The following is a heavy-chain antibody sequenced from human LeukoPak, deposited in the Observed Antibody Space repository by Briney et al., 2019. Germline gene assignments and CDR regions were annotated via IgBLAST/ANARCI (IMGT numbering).Heavy chain of an antibody. Sequence: GGSLRLSCVVSGFPFSSYAMSWVRQAPGRGLEWVAGLSCSGGTTYYADSVKGRFTVSRDNSKNTLYLQMTSLRAEDTAEYYCAKSLFTSATGTGRAFHIWGQGTMVTVSS. CDR3: AKSLFTSATGTGRAFHI. CDR2: LSCSGGTT. V-gene: IGHV3-23*01. CDR1: GFPFSSYA. D-gene: IGHD1-1*01. J-gene: IGHJ3*02.